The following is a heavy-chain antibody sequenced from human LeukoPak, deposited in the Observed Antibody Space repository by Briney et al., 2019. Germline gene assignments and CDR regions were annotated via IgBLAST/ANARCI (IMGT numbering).Heavy chain of an antibody. CDR2: IYHSGRT. V-gene: IGHV4-30-2*01. CDR1: GGSFSSVGYS. CDR3: ARDRDYFGDYGY. Sequence: SQTLSLTCAVSGGSFSSVGYSWSWIRQPPGKGLEWIGYIYHSGRTFYTPSHKSRVTISVDRSKNQFSLKLSSVTAADTAVYYCARDRDYFGDYGYWGQGTLVTVSS. J-gene: IGHJ4*02. D-gene: IGHD4-17*01.